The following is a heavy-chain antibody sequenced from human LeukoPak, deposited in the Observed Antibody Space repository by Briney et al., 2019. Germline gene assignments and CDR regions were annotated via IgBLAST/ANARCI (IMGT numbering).Heavy chain of an antibody. Sequence: GGSLRHSCAASGFTFSSYAMHWVRQAPGKGLVWVAVISYDGSNKYYADSVKGRFTISRDNSKNTLYLQMNSLRAEDTAVYYCARDPTGPIKYYYYYYMDVWGKGTTVTVSS. V-gene: IGHV3-30*04. J-gene: IGHJ6*03. CDR1: GFTFSSYA. CDR2: ISYDGSNK. D-gene: IGHD4-11*01. CDR3: ARDPTGPIKYYYYYYMDV.